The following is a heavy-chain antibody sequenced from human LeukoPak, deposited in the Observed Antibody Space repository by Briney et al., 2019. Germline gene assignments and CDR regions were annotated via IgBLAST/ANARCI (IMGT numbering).Heavy chain of an antibody. Sequence: PGGSLRLSCSGSGFTVSSNYMSWVRRAPGKGLEWVSVIYSGGRTYYADSVKGRFTISRDYSKNTLYLQMNSLRAEDTAVYYCATENSSGLYNYGMDVWGQGTTVTVSS. CDR1: GFTVSSNY. J-gene: IGHJ6*02. D-gene: IGHD3-22*01. V-gene: IGHV3-66*01. CDR3: ATENSSGLYNYGMDV. CDR2: IYSGGRT.